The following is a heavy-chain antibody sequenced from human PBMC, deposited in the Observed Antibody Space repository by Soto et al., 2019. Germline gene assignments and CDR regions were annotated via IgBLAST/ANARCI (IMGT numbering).Heavy chain of an antibody. Sequence: SETLSLTCIVSGDSVTSGSYYWTWLRQPPGKGLEWIGYISYTGRTKYNPALQSRVTISVDTSKNDFSLNLSSVTAADTAVYFCAREWGLLPYYVMNVWGHGTAVTVSS. D-gene: IGHD7-27*01. CDR3: AREWGLLPYYVMNV. V-gene: IGHV4-61*03. CDR1: GDSVTSGSYY. CDR2: ISYTGRT. J-gene: IGHJ6*02.